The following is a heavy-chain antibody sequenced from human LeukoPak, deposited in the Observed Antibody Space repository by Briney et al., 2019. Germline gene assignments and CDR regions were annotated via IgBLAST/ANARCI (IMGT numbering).Heavy chain of an antibody. Sequence: ASVKVSCKASGYTFNSHGISWVRQAPGQGLEWMGWISVYNGKTNYAQNLQGRVTMTTDTSTSTAYMDLRSLRAEDTAVYYCAKGPDYGDYGRAFDIWGQGTMVTVSS. V-gene: IGHV1-18*01. D-gene: IGHD4-17*01. CDR2: ISVYNGKT. J-gene: IGHJ3*02. CDR1: GYTFNSHG. CDR3: AKGPDYGDYGRAFDI.